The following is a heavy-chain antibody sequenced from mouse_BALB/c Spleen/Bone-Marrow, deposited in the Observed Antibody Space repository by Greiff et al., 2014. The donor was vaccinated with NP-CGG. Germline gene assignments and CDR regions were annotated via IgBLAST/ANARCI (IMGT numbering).Heavy chain of an antibody. CDR2: IYPGNSDT. CDR1: GYTFTSYW. J-gene: IGHJ4*01. D-gene: IGHD2-2*01. V-gene: IGHV1-5*01. Sequence: EVQLQQSGTVLVRPGASVKMSCKASGYTFTSYWMHWVKQRPGQGLEWIGAIYPGNSDTSYNQKFKGKAKLTAVTSTSTAYMEPSSLTNEDSAVYYCTHGYDYYAMDYWGQGTSVTVSS. CDR3: THGYDYYAMDY.